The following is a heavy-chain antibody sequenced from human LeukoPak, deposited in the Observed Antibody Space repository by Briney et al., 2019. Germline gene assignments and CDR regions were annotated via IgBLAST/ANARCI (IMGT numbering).Heavy chain of an antibody. CDR2: ISYDANTQ. Sequence: GGSLRLSCAASGFTFSDYYMTWIRQAPGKGLEWVAAISYDANTQHYADPVKGRFTISRDNSKNTVYLQINTLRAEDAAVYYCAKPYPTLTTVGVLDNWGQGTLVTVSS. J-gene: IGHJ4*02. D-gene: IGHD4-17*01. CDR1: GFTFSDYY. V-gene: IGHV3-30*18. CDR3: AKPYPTLTTVGVLDN.